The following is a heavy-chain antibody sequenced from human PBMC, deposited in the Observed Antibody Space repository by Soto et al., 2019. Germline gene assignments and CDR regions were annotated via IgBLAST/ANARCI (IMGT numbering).Heavy chain of an antibody. D-gene: IGHD3-22*01. CDR3: AKMSIENYYDPVLS. CDR1: GFTFSDYY. Sequence: QVQLVESGGGLVKTGGSLRIVCEASGFTFSDYYMSWVRQAPGKGLEWVSYISSSGNIIYYADSVKGRITISRDNAKNSVYLQMNSLRGEDTALYFCAKMSIENYYDPVLSWGQGTLVAVSS. V-gene: IGHV3-11*01. CDR2: ISSSGNII. J-gene: IGHJ4*02.